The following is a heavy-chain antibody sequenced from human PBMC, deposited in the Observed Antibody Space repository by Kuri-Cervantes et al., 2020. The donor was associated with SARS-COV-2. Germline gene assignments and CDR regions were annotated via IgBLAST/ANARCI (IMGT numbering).Heavy chain of an antibody. Sequence: GGSLRLSCAASGFTFSSYSVNWVRQAPGKGLQWVSSISSSSSYIYYADSVKGRFTISRDNAKNSLYLQMNSLRPEDTAVYYCARDQSGSYYFGYFDYWGQGTLVTVSS. D-gene: IGHD1-26*01. CDR3: ARDQSGSYYFGYFDY. CDR2: ISSSSSYI. V-gene: IGHV3-21*01. CDR1: GFTFSSYS. J-gene: IGHJ4*02.